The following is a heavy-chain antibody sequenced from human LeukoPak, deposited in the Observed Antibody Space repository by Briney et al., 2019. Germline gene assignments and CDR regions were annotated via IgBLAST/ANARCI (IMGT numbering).Heavy chain of an antibody. J-gene: IGHJ4*02. D-gene: IGHD3-10*01. V-gene: IGHV4-59*10. Sequence: SETLSLTCAVSGDSFVSNYFWTWIRPPAGKGLEWIGRMYTTWGNIYNPRLKSRVTMSVDTSKNQFSLELRSVTAADTAVYFCARGIGSGSDYFDAWGQGTLVTVSS. CDR2: MYTTWGN. CDR3: ARGIGSGSDYFDA. CDR1: GDSFVSNYF.